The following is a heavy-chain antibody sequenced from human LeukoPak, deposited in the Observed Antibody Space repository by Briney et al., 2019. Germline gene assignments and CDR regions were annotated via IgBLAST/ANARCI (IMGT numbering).Heavy chain of an antibody. Sequence: ASVKVSCKASGYTFTSYGISWVRQAPGQGLEWMGWISAYNGNTNYAQKLQGRVTMTTDTSTSTAYMELRSLRSDDTAVYYCARDPRAWFGEWLRNDYYYYMDVWGKGTTVTISS. CDR2: ISAYNGNT. D-gene: IGHD3-10*01. J-gene: IGHJ6*03. CDR1: GYTFTSYG. V-gene: IGHV1-18*01. CDR3: ARDPRAWFGEWLRNDYYYYMDV.